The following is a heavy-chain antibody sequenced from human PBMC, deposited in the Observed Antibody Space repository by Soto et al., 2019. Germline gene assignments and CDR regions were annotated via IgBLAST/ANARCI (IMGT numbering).Heavy chain of an antibody. D-gene: IGHD3-10*01. CDR2: ISSSSSTI. CDR1: GFTFSSYS. J-gene: IGHJ3*02. V-gene: IGHV3-48*01. CDR3: ARGELLWFGDPDAFDI. Sequence: GGSLRLSCAASGFTFSSYSMNWVRQAPGKGLEWVSYISSSSSTIYYAYSVKGRFTISRDNAKNSLYLQMNSLRAEDTAVYYCARGELLWFGDPDAFDIWGQGTMVTVSS.